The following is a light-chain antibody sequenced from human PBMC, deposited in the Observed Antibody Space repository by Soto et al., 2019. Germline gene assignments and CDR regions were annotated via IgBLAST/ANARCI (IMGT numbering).Light chain of an antibody. CDR3: QQYNSYSP. V-gene: IGKV1-5*01. CDR1: QSISSW. J-gene: IGKJ1*01. CDR2: DAS. Sequence: DIQMTQSPSTLSSSVGDRVTITCRASQSISSWLSWYQQKPGKAPKLLIYDASSLESGVPSRFSGSRSGTEFTLTISSLQHDDFAYYYCQQYNSYSPFGQGTKVEIK.